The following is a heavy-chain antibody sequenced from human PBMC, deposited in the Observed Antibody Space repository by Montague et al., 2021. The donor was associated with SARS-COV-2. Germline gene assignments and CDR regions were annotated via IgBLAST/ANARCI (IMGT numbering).Heavy chain of an antibody. Sequence: SETLSLTCTVSGGSISSSSYYWGWIRQPPGKGLEWIGSIYYSGSTYYNPSLKSRVTISVDTSKNQFSLKRSSVTAADTAVYYCARQSVNYYDSSGYPFDYWGQGSLVTVSS. CDR1: GGSISSSSYY. CDR3: ARQSVNYYDSSGYPFDY. V-gene: IGHV4-39*01. J-gene: IGHJ4*02. D-gene: IGHD3-22*01. CDR2: IYYSGST.